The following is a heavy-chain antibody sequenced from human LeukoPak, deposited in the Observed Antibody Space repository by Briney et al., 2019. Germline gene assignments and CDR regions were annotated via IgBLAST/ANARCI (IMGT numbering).Heavy chain of an antibody. J-gene: IGHJ3*02. D-gene: IGHD2-2*01. V-gene: IGHV3-30*02. CDR3: AKDRIVVVPDAQDAFDI. CDR1: GFTFSSYG. Sequence: PGGSLRLSCAASGFTFSSYGMHWVRQAPGKGLEWVAFIRYDGSNKYYADSVKGRFTISRDNSKNTLYLQMNSLRAEDTAVYYCAKDRIVVVPDAQDAFDIWGQGTMVTVSS. CDR2: IRYDGSNK.